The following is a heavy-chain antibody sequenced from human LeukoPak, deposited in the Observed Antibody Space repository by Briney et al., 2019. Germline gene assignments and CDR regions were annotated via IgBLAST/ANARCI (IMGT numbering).Heavy chain of an antibody. J-gene: IGHJ4*02. CDR1: GFTFSSHG. CDR3: AKDRSYSYGYLNHY. D-gene: IGHD5-18*01. Sequence: PGGTLRLSCVASGFTFSSHGMSWVRQAPGKGLEWVSAISGSGGSTYYADSVKGRFSISRDNSKNTLYLQMNSLRVDDTAVYYCAKDRSYSYGYLNHYWGQGTLVTVSS. CDR2: ISGSGGST. V-gene: IGHV3-23*01.